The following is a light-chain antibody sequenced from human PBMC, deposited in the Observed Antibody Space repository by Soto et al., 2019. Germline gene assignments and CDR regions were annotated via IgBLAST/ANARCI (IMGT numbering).Light chain of an antibody. CDR2: DAS. CDR1: QSVSSY. CDR3: QQRSNSST. Sequence: EIVLTQSPATLSLSPGERATLSCRASQSVSSYLAWYQQKPGQAPRLLIYDASNRATGIPARFSGSGSGTDLTLTISSLQPEDFAFYSLQQRSNSSTFGQGTRLEI. J-gene: IGKJ5*01. V-gene: IGKV3-11*01.